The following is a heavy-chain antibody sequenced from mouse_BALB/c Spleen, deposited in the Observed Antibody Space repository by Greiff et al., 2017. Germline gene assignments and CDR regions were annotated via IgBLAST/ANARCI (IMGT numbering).Heavy chain of an antibody. CDR1: GFSLTSYG. CDR2: IWGGGST. D-gene: IGHD1-1*01. CDR3: ARNYGSSYEGFDY. J-gene: IGHJ2*01. V-gene: IGHV2-4*02. Sequence: QVHVKQSGPGLVQPSQSLSITCTVSGFSLTSYGVHWVRQPPGKGLEWLGMIWGGGSTDYNSALKSRLSISKDNSKSQVFLKMNSLQTDDTAMYYCARNYGSSYEGFDYWGQGTTLTVSS.